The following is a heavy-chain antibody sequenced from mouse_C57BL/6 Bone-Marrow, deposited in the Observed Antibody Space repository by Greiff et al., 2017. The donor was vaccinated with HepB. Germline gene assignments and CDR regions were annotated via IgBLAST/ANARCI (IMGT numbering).Heavy chain of an antibody. CDR2: ISGGGGNT. V-gene: IGHV5-9*01. D-gene: IGHD4-1*01. J-gene: IGHJ2*01. CDR1: GFTFSSYT. CDR3: ARHDELGRGGYFDY. Sequence: DVKLVESGGGLVKPGGSLKLSCAASGFTFSSYTMSWVRQTPEKRLEWVATISGGGGNTYYPDSVKGRFTISGDNATNTLYLQMSRLRSEDTALYYCARHDELGRGGYFDYWGQGTTLTVSS.